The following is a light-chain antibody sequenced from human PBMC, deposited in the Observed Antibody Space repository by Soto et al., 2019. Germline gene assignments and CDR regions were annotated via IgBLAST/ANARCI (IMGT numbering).Light chain of an antibody. CDR1: QNIDNY. CDR2: ATS. Sequence: DIQMTQSPSSLSASVGDRVTITCRASQNIDNYLNWYQHKAGKAPKLLIYATSTLQSGVPSRFSGSGSGTDFTLTISNLQTEDFAIYFCQETYNVGAVSFXGGTKV. V-gene: IGKV1-39*01. CDR3: QETYNVGAVS. J-gene: IGKJ4*01.